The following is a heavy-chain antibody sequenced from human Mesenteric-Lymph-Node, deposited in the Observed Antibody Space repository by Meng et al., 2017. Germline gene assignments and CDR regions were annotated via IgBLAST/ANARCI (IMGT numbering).Heavy chain of an antibody. V-gene: IGHV1-69*01. CDR1: GGTLSSYV. CDR3: ARDDGIAARQGFGVY. CDR2: IIPIFGTA. Sequence: QGRRVQSGAGVKKPGPSVKGSCTASGGTLSSYVISWVRQAPGQGLEWMGGIIPIFGTANYAQKFQGRVTITADESTRTAYMELTSLTSDDTAVYYCARDDGIAARQGFGVYWGQGTLVTVSS. D-gene: IGHD6-6*01. J-gene: IGHJ4*02.